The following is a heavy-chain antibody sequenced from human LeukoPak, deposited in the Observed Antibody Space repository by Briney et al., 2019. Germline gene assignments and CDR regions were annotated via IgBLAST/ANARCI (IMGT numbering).Heavy chain of an antibody. CDR1: GYTFTSYD. V-gene: IGHV1-8*01. J-gene: IGHJ4*02. Sequence: ASVKVSCKASGYTFTSYDINWVRQATGQGLEWMGWMNPNSGNTGYAQKFQGRVTMTTDTSTSTAYMELRSLRSDDTAVYYCARGIVGTLNYFDYWGQGTLVTVSS. CDR3: ARGIVGTLNYFDY. CDR2: MNPNSGNT. D-gene: IGHD1-26*01.